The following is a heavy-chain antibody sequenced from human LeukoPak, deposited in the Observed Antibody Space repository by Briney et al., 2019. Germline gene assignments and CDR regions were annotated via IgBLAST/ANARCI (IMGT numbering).Heavy chain of an antibody. CDR3: ARTPSMAPFDY. CDR1: GFTFSSYA. V-gene: IGHV3-23*01. CDR2: ISGSGGST. J-gene: IGHJ4*02. Sequence: GGSLRLSCAASGFTFSSYAMSWVRQAPGKGLEWVSSISGSGGSTYYADSVKGRFTISRDNSKNTLYVQMNSLRAEDTAVYYCARTPSMAPFDYWGQGSLVTVSS. D-gene: IGHD2/OR15-2a*01.